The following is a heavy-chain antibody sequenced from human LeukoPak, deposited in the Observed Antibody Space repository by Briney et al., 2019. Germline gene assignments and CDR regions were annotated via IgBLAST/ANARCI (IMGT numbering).Heavy chain of an antibody. J-gene: IGHJ5*02. CDR2: IYHSGST. D-gene: IGHD3-10*01. Sequence: KPSETLSLTCTVSGYSISSGYYWGWIRQPPGKGLEWIGSIYHSGSTYYNPSLKSRVTISVDTSKNQFSLQLSSVTAADTAVYYCARVPMVRGVSFDPWGQGTLVTVSS. CDR3: ARVPMVRGVSFDP. CDR1: GYSISSGYY. V-gene: IGHV4-38-2*02.